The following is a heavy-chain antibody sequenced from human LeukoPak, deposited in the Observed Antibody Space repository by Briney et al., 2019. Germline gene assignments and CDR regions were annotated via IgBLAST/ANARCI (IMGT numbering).Heavy chain of an antibody. D-gene: IGHD2-2*01. CDR1: GFTFSSYS. Sequence: GGSLRLSCAASGFTFSSYSMNWVRQAPGKGLEWVSYISSSSSTIYYADSVKGRFTISRDNAKNSLYLQMNSLRAEDTAVYYCASQADNIVVVPAASSYGMDVWGQGTTVTVSS. CDR3: ASQADNIVVVPAASSYGMDV. CDR2: ISSSSSTI. V-gene: IGHV3-48*01. J-gene: IGHJ6*02.